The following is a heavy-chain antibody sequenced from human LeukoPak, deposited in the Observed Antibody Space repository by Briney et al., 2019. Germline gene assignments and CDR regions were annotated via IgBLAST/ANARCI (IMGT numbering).Heavy chain of an antibody. D-gene: IGHD6-6*01. CDR2: IRYDGSNK. CDR3: AKDGGGQLVRYFDY. V-gene: IGHV3-30*02. Sequence: PGGSLRLSCAASGFTFSSYGMHWVRQAPGKGLEWVAFIRYDGSNKYYADSVKGRFTISRDNSKNTLYLQMNSLRAEDTAVYYCAKDGGGQLVRYFDYWGQGTLVTVSS. J-gene: IGHJ4*02. CDR1: GFTFSSYG.